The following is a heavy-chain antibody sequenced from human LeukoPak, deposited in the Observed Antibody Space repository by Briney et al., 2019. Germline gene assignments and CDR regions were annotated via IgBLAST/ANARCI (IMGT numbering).Heavy chain of an antibody. CDR3: ARGECSSTSCPHYYYYYYMDV. J-gene: IGHJ6*03. CDR2: IKKDGSEK. Sequence: GGSLRLSCAASGFTLSSYWMSWVRQAPGKGLEWVANIKKDGSEKYYVDSVKGRFTISRDNAKTSLYLQMISLRAEDTAVYYCARGECSSTSCPHYYYYYYMDVWGKGTTVTISS. D-gene: IGHD2-2*01. CDR1: GFTLSSYW. V-gene: IGHV3-7*01.